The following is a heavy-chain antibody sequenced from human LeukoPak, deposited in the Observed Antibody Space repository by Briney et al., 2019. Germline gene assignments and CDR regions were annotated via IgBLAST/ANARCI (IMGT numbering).Heavy chain of an antibody. CDR1: GGSISSSNW. V-gene: IGHV4-4*02. CDR3: ARALYDSSALDY. Sequence: PSGTLSLTCAVSGGSISSSNWWSWVRQPPGKGLEWIGEIYHSGSTNYNPSLNSRVTISVDTSKNQFSLNLSSVTAADTAVYYCARALYDSSALDYWGQGTLVTVSS. CDR2: IYHSGST. J-gene: IGHJ4*02. D-gene: IGHD6-13*01.